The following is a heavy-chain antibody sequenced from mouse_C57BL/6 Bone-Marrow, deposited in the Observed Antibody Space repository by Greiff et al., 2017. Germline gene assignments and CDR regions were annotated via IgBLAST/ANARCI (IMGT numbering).Heavy chain of an antibody. CDR2: IYPRSGST. J-gene: IGHJ4*01. CDR3: AGEGYYGNYAMDD. CDR1: GYTFTSYG. D-gene: IGHD1-1*01. Sequence: QVQLQQSGAELARPGASVKLSCKASGYTFTSYGISWVKQRTGQGLEWIGEIYPRSGSTSYNEKFKGQATLTAAKSSSTAYMELRSLPSEDAAVYFCAGEGYYGNYAMDDWGQGTSVTVSS. V-gene: IGHV1-81*01.